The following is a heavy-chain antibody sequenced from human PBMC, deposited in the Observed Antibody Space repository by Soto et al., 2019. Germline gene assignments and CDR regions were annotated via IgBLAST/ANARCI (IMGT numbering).Heavy chain of an antibody. CDR3: ARGGSYGSGGDAFDI. CDR2: ISSSSSYI. J-gene: IGHJ3*02. Sequence: EVQLVESGGGLVKPGGSLRLSCAASGFTFSSYSMNWVRQAPGKGLEWVSSISSSSSYIYYADSVKGRFTTSRDNAKNSLYLQMNSLRAEDTAVYYCARGGSYGSGGDAFDIWGQGTMVTVSS. V-gene: IGHV3-21*01. CDR1: GFTFSSYS. D-gene: IGHD3-10*01.